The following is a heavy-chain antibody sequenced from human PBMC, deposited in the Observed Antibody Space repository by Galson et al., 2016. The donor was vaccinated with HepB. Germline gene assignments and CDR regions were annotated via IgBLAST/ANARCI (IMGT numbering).Heavy chain of an antibody. CDR3: ARMSTWEALDV. CDR1: GFSFSNYS. Sequence: SLRLSCAASGFSFSNYSMNWVRQAPGKGLEWISYISSRSSTIDYADSVKGRSTISRDNARNSLYLQMNSLRDDDTAVYYCARMSTWEALDVWGQGTMVTVSS. CDR2: ISSRSSTI. V-gene: IGHV3-48*02. D-gene: IGHD1-26*01. J-gene: IGHJ3*01.